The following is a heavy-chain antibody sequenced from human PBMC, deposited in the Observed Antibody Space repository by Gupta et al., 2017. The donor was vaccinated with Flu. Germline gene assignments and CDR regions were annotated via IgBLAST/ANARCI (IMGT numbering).Heavy chain of an antibody. CDR2: VYWDDNK. Sequence: QITLQESGPTLVKPTQTLTLTCTFSEFSLSASAVGVGWIRQPPGKAPEWLALVYWDDNKQYSPSLKSRLTVTKDTSKNQVVLTMTNMDPVDTATYYCAHGAGWLSDYWGQGIRVTVSS. CDR1: EFSLSASAVG. J-gene: IGHJ4*02. V-gene: IGHV2-5*02. CDR3: AHGAGWLSDY. D-gene: IGHD3-9*01.